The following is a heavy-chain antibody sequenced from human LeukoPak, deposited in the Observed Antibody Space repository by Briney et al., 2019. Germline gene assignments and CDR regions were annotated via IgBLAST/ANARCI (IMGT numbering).Heavy chain of an antibody. CDR1: GYTFTGYY. CDR2: INPNSGGT. CDR3: ARGEATYYYGSGRSWFDP. Sequence: GASVKVSCKASGYTFTGYYMHWVRQAPGQGLEWMGWINPNSGGTNYAQKFQGWVTMTRDTSISTAYMELSRLRSDDTAVYYCARGEATYYYGSGRSWFDPWGQGTLVTVSS. V-gene: IGHV1-2*04. J-gene: IGHJ5*02. D-gene: IGHD3-10*01.